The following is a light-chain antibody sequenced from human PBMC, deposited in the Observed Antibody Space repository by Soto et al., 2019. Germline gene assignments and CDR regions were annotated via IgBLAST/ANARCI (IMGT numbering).Light chain of an antibody. CDR3: STYTSSATPVV. V-gene: IGLV2-14*01. CDR1: SSDVGGYNY. J-gene: IGLJ2*01. CDR2: EVS. Sequence: QSVLTQPASVSGSPGQSITISCTGTSSDVGGYNYVSWYQQHPGKAPKLMIYEVSNRPSGVSNRFSGSKSGNTASLTISGLQDEDDADYYCSTYTSSATPVVFGGGTKLTVL.